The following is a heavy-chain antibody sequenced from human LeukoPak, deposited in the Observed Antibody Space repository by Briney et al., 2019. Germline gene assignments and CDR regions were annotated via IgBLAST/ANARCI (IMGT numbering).Heavy chain of an antibody. CDR1: GFTFSGYA. Sequence: GGSLRLSCAASGFTFSGYAKSWVRQGPGTGLEWVSTISASGGSTYYADSVKGRFTISRDNPKNTLYVQMSSLRAEDTAIYFCAKVPDGSPRGYWYFDLWGRGTLVTVSS. V-gene: IGHV3-23*01. D-gene: IGHD5-24*01. J-gene: IGHJ2*01. CDR2: ISASGGST. CDR3: AKVPDGSPRGYWYFDL.